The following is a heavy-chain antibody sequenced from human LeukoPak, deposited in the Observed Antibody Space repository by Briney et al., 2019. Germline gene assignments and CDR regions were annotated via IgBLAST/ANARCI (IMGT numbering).Heavy chain of an antibody. CDR3: ARHARWELRPFDY. CDR2: IYYSGST. Sequence: SETLSLTCTVSGGSISSSSSYWGWIRQPPGKGLEWIGSIYYSGSTYYNPSLKSRVTISVDTSKNQFSLKLSSVTAADTAVYYCARHARWELRPFDYWGQGALVTVSS. J-gene: IGHJ4*02. CDR1: GGSISSSSSY. D-gene: IGHD1-26*01. V-gene: IGHV4-39*01.